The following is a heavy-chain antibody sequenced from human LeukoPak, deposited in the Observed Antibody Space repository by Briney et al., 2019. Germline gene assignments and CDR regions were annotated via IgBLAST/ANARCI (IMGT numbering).Heavy chain of an antibody. CDR2: ISSSGSTI. V-gene: IGHV3-48*03. J-gene: IGHJ6*03. D-gene: IGHD3-10*01. Sequence: QSGGSLRLSCAASGFTFSSYEMNWVRQAPGKGLEWVSYISSSGSTIYYADSVKGRFTISRDNAKNSLYLQMNSLIAEDTAVYYCARDEITMVRGVNYYYYMDVWGKGTTVTVSS. CDR3: ARDEITMVRGVNYYYYMDV. CDR1: GFTFSSYE.